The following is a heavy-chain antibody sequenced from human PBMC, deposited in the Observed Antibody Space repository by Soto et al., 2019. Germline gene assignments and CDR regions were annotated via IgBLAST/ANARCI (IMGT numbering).Heavy chain of an antibody. CDR1: GYSFTSYW. CDR3: ARLLADRGYYYYGMDV. J-gene: IGHJ6*02. D-gene: IGHD6-6*01. CDR2: IYPGDSDT. Sequence: PGESLKISCKGSGYSFTSYWIGWVRQMPGKGLEWMGIIYPGDSDTRYSPSFQGQVTISADKSISTAYLQWSSLKASDTAMYYCARLLADRGYYYYGMDVWGQGTTVTVSS. V-gene: IGHV5-51*01.